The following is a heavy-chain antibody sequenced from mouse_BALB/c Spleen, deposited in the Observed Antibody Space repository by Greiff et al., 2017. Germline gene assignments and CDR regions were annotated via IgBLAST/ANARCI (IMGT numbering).Heavy chain of an antibody. CDR1: GYTFTSYY. D-gene: IGHD2-1*01. CDR3: TRGRGGNYEDAMDY. J-gene: IGHJ4*01. V-gene: IGHV1S81*02. CDR2: INPSNGGT. Sequence: QVQLKQPGAELVKPGASVKLSCKASGYTFTSYYMYWVKQRPGQGLEWIGGINPSNGGTNFNEKFKSKATLTVDKSSSTAYMQLSSLTSEDSAVYYCTRGRGGNYEDAMDYWGQGTSVTVSA.